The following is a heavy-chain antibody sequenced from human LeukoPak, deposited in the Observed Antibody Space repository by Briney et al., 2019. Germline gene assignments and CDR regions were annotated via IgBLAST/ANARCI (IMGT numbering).Heavy chain of an antibody. CDR1: GGTFSSYA. J-gene: IGHJ4*02. V-gene: IGHV1-69*13. CDR3: ARDVGLYRSSSPPFEY. Sequence: ASVKVSCKASGGTFSSYAISWVRQAPGQGLEWMGGIIPIFGTANYAQKFQGRVTITADESTSTAYMELSRLRSDDTAVYYCARDVGLYRSSSPPFEYWGQGTLVTVSS. CDR2: IIPIFGTA. D-gene: IGHD6-6*01.